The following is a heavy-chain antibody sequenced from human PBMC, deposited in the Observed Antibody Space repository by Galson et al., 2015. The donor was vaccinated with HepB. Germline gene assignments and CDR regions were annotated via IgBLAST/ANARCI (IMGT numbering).Heavy chain of an antibody. CDR3: AQVGRYGDYGFPLVY. Sequence: CAASGFTFSDYGMSWVRQAPGKGLEWVSAISVSGATTFHADSVKGRFTVSRDNSKNTVYLQMNSLGGDDTAVYYCAQVGRYGDYGFPLVYWGQGTLVTVSS. D-gene: IGHD4-17*01. J-gene: IGHJ4*02. CDR2: ISVSGATT. CDR1: GFTFSDYG. V-gene: IGHV3-23*01.